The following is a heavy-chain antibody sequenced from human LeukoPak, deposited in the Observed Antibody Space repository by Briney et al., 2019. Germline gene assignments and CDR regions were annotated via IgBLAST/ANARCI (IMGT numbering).Heavy chain of an antibody. D-gene: IGHD2-15*01. CDR3: ARDRCSGGGCYYYYMDV. Sequence: GGSLRLSCAASGFTFSSYVMSWVRQVPGKGLEWVSGISGPGRSTYYADYVKGRLTISRDNAKNSLYLQMNSLRAEDTAAYYCARDRCSGGGCYYYYMDVWGKGTTVTISS. CDR1: GFTFSSYV. V-gene: IGHV3-23*01. J-gene: IGHJ6*03. CDR2: ISGPGRST.